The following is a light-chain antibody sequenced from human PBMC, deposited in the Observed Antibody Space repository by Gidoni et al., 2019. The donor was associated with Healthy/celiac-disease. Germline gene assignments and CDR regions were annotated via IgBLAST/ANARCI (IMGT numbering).Light chain of an antibody. Sequence: IVLTQSPGTLSLSPGDRATLSCRASQSVSSSYLAWYQQKPAQAPRLLIYGASSRATGIPDRFSGSGSGTDFTLTISRLEPEDFAVYDCQQYGSSLYTFGQGTKLEIK. CDR2: GAS. V-gene: IGKV3-20*01. CDR3: QQYGSSLYT. CDR1: QSVSSSY. J-gene: IGKJ2*01.